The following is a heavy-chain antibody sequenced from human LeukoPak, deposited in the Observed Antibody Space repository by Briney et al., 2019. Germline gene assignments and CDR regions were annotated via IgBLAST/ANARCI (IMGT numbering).Heavy chain of an antibody. D-gene: IGHD1-1*01. V-gene: IGHV3-7*01. CDR2: IKQDGSEK. CDR1: GFTFGSYW. Sequence: GGSLRLSCAASGFTFGSYWMSWVRQAPGKGLEWVANIKQDGSEKYYVDSVKGRFTISRDNAKNSLYLQMNSLRAEDTAVYYCARTNWNRAYWGQGTLVTVSS. J-gene: IGHJ4*02. CDR3: ARTNWNRAY.